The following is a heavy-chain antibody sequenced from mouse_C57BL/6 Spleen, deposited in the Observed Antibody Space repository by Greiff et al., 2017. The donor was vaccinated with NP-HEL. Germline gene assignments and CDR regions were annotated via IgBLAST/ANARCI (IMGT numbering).Heavy chain of an antibody. CDR2: IYPGGGDT. D-gene: IGHD2-4*01. CDR1: GYAFSSSW. J-gene: IGHJ2*01. CDR3: AREGGYDYDGGGYFDY. V-gene: IGHV1-82*01. Sequence: QVQLQQSGPELVKPGASVKISCKASGYAFSSSWMNWVKQRPGKGLEWIGRIYPGGGDTNYNGKFKGKATLTADKSSSTAYMQLSSLTSEDAAVYFCAREGGYDYDGGGYFDYWGQGTTLTVSS.